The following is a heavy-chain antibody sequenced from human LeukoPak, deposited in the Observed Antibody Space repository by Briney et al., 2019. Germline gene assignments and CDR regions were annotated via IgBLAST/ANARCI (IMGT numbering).Heavy chain of an antibody. CDR3: ARQEAVGATQYFQH. CDR1: GDSISSYY. Sequence: PSETLSLTCTVSGDSISSYYWSWIRQPPGKGLEWIGYIYYTGSTNYNPSLKSRVTISVDTSKNQFSLKLSSVTAADTAVYYRARQEAVGATQYFQHWGQGTLVTVSS. J-gene: IGHJ1*01. CDR2: IYYTGST. D-gene: IGHD1-26*01. V-gene: IGHV4-59*08.